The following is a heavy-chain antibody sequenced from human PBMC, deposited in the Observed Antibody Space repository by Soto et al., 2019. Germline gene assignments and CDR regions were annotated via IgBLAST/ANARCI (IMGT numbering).Heavy chain of an antibody. Sequence: VGSLRLSCAASGFTFSDYYMSWIRQAPGKGLEWVSYISSSSTYTNYADSVKGRFTISRDNAKNSLYLQMNRLRAEDTAVYYCARVAPPMVRGVIITYAWFDPWGQGTLVTVSS. D-gene: IGHD3-10*01. CDR2: ISSSSTYT. CDR3: ARVAPPMVRGVIITYAWFDP. V-gene: IGHV3-11*06. CDR1: GFTFSDYY. J-gene: IGHJ5*02.